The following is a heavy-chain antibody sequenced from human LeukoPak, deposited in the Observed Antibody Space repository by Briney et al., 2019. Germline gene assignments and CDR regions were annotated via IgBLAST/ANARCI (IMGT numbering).Heavy chain of an antibody. V-gene: IGHV4-39*07. J-gene: IGHJ5*02. D-gene: IGHD6-13*01. Sequence: SETLSLTCTVSGGSISSSSYYWGWIRQPPGKGLEWIGSIYYSGSTYYNPSLKSRVTISLDTSKNQFSLKLSSVTAADTAVYYCARDTEYNSSSPFDPWGQGTLVTVSS. CDR2: IYYSGST. CDR3: ARDTEYNSSSPFDP. CDR1: GGSISSSSYY.